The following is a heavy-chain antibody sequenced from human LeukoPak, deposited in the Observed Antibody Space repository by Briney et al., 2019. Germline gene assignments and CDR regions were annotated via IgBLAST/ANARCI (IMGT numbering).Heavy chain of an antibody. CDR3: ARVIGAARERWLQLSGYDY. V-gene: IGHV1-69*04. Sequence: SVKVSCKASGGTFSSYAISWVRQAPGQGLEWMGRIIPNLGIANYAQKFQGRVTITADKSTSTAYMELSSLRAEDTAVYYCARVIGAARERWLQLSGYDYWGQGTLVTVSS. CDR2: IIPNLGIA. CDR1: GGTFSSYA. D-gene: IGHD5-24*01. J-gene: IGHJ4*02.